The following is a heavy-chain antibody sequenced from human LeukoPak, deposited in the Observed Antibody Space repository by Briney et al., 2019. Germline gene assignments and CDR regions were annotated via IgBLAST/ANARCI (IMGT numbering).Heavy chain of an antibody. D-gene: IGHD3-10*01. CDR3: ASHYGSGSYFDY. Sequence: SSATLSLTCTVSGGSISSSSYYWGWIRQPPGKGLEWIGSIYYSGSTYYNPSLKSRVAISVDTSKNQFSLKLSSVTAADTAVYYCASHYGSGSYFDYWGQGTLVTVSS. V-gene: IGHV4-39*01. J-gene: IGHJ4*02. CDR1: GGSISSSSYY. CDR2: IYYSGST.